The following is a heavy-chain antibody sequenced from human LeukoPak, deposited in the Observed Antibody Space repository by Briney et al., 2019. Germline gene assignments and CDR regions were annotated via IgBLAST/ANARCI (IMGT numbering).Heavy chain of an antibody. CDR1: GGTYNNYA. D-gene: IGHD3-10*01. J-gene: IGHJ6*03. Sequence: GASVKVSCKASGGTYNNYAITWVRQAPGQGLEWVGGILPVFGTSNYAQRFQGRVTITADESTGTTYMELSSLRSEDTAVYYWGKGQRGFYFGSGNYYYLDVWGKGTTVTVSS. CDR2: ILPVFGTS. V-gene: IGHV1-69*13. CDR3: GKGQRGFYFGSGNYYYLDV.